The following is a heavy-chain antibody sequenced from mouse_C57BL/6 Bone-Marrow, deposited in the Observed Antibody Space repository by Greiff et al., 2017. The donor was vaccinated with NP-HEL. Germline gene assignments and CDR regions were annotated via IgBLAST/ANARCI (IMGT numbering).Heavy chain of an antibody. CDR3: ARPSTSSFDY. V-gene: IGHV1-81*01. J-gene: IGHJ2*01. CDR2: IYPRSGNT. D-gene: IGHD1-1*01. Sequence: QVHVKQSGAELARPGASVKLSCKASGYTFTSYGISWVKQRTGQGLEWIGEIYPRSGNTYYNEKFKGKATLTADKSSSTAYMELRSLTSEDSAVYFCARPSTSSFDYWGQGTTLTVSS. CDR1: GYTFTSYG.